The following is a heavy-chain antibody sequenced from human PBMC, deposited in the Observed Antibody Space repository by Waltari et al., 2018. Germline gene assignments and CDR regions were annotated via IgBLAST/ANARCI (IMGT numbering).Heavy chain of an antibody. CDR3: ATSGWYCFDY. Sequence: EVKLVESGGGLVQPGGSLRLSCAASGYTLSSFWMNWVRQTPGKGLEWVAGIKQDGSEKYYADSVKGRFTISRDNAKNSLYLQMNSLRAEDTAVYYCATSGWYCFDYWGQGTLVTVSS. D-gene: IGHD6-19*01. J-gene: IGHJ4*02. CDR1: GYTLSSFW. CDR2: IKQDGSEK. V-gene: IGHV3-7*01.